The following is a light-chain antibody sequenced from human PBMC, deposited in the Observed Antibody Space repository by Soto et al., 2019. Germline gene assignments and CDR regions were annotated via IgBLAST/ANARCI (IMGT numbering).Light chain of an antibody. V-gene: IGLV2-14*03. CDR3: SSYTSTSTYV. CDR2: DVN. Sequence: QSALTQPASVSGSPGQSITISCTGTSSDIAGYDFVSWYQKYPGKAPKLMIYDVNNRPSGVSNRFSGSKSGNTASLTISGLQAEDEADYYCSSYTSTSTYVFGTGTKLTVL. J-gene: IGLJ1*01. CDR1: SSDIAGYDF.